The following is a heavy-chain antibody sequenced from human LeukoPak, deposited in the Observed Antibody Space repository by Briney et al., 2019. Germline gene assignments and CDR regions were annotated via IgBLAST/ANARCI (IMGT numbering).Heavy chain of an antibody. J-gene: IGHJ4*02. CDR3: AKVQNDYDSSSGFYYYFDY. CDR2: ITNAGST. Sequence: PGGSLRLSCAASGITVSRYAMSWVRQAPGKGLEWVSLITNAGSTDYAESADSVRDRFIISRDDSKNTLYLQMNSLRAEDTAIYYCAKVQNDYDSSSGFYYYFDYWGQGTLVTVSS. V-gene: IGHV3-23*01. D-gene: IGHD3-22*01. CDR1: GITVSRYA.